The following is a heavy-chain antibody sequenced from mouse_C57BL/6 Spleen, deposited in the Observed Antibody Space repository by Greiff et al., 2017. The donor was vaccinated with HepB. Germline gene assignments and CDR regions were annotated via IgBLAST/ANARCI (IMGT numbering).Heavy chain of an antibody. Sequence: VQLQQPGAELVMPGASVKLSCKASGYTFTSYWMHWVKQRPGQGLEWIGEIDPSDSYTNYNQKFKGKSTLTVDKSSSTAYMQLSSLTSEDSAVYYCARSDYSLPWFAYWGQGTLVTVSA. J-gene: IGHJ3*01. CDR3: ARSDYSLPWFAY. D-gene: IGHD2-12*01. CDR1: GYTFTSYW. V-gene: IGHV1-69*01. CDR2: IDPSDSYT.